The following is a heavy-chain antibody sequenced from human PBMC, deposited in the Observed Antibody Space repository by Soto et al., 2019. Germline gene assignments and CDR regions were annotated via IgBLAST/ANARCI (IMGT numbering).Heavy chain of an antibody. D-gene: IGHD3-10*01. CDR1: GGTFSSYA. Sequence: QVQLVQSGAEVTKPGSSVKVSCKASGGTFSSYAISWVRQAPGQGLEWMGGLIPIVGTAYYAQKLQGRVTITADEFXXTXYXXLSSLRSEYTAVYYCARRSYGSGQKVYDDDDDLYTWGPGSTVAVSS. CDR3: ARRSYGSGQKVYDDDDDLYT. V-gene: IGHV1-69*12. J-gene: IGHJ6*02. CDR2: LIPIVGTA.